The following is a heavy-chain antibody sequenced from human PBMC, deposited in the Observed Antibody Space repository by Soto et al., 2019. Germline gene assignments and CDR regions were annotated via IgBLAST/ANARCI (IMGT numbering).Heavy chain of an antibody. D-gene: IGHD6-13*01. CDR2: INWNSGSI. V-gene: IGHV3-9*01. CDR3: VKDESINWYSGHFRH. Sequence: PWGSLRLSCAASGFTFDDYAIRCVRQLPLKGLEWVSGINWNSGSIGYGDSVKGRFAISRDNAKNSLHLQMNSLSAEDAAFYYCVKDESINWYSGHFRHWGQGTLVTVSS. CDR1: GFTFDDYA. J-gene: IGHJ1*01.